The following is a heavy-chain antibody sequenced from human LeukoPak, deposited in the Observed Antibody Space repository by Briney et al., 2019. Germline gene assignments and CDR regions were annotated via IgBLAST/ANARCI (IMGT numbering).Heavy chain of an antibody. CDR3: ARDPIELGGGTFDI. CDR1: GFSVSSNY. V-gene: IGHV3-53*01. J-gene: IGHJ3*02. CDR2: IHSGGST. Sequence: GGSLRLSCAASGFSVSSNYMSWVRQAPGKGLEWVSVIHSGGSTYYADSVEGRFTISRDNSKNTLYVQMNSLRAEDTAVYYCARDPIELGGGTFDIWGQGTMVTVSS. D-gene: IGHD5-18*01.